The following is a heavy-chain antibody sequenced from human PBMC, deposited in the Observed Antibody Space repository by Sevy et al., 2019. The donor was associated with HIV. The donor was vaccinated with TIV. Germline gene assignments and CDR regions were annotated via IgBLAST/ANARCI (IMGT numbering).Heavy chain of an antibody. V-gene: IGHV3-11*05. CDR2: ISSGSTYT. Sequence: GGSLRLSCAASGFTFGDYYMSWIRQAPGKGLEWVSDISSGSTYTKYADSVKGRFTISRDNAMNSLYLQMNSLRVEDTAIYYCARDRRNYAGQYYDYWGQGTLVTVSS. D-gene: IGHD1-7*01. CDR3: ARDRRNYAGQYYDY. CDR1: GFTFGDYY. J-gene: IGHJ4*02.